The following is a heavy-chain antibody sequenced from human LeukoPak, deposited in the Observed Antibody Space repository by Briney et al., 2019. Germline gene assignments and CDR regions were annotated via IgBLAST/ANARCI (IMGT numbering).Heavy chain of an antibody. Sequence: GGSLRLSCAASGFTFRNYWMSWVRQAPGRGLDWVATIKQDGILKHYVDSVKGRFTISRDNAANSLYLHMDNLRVEDTAVYYCARLGGETTRFDLWGRGALVTVSS. CDR3: ARLGGETTRFDL. CDR2: IKQDGILK. D-gene: IGHD3-16*01. V-gene: IGHV3-7*01. J-gene: IGHJ5*02. CDR1: GFTFRNYW.